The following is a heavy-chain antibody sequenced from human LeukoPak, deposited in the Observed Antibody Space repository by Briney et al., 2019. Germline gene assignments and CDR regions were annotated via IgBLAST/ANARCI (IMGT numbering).Heavy chain of an antibody. V-gene: IGHV3-72*01. Sequence: GGPLKLSCAASGFSFIEFFMDWVRQAPGKGLNWLGRVRHKFRSYSTEYAASVKGRFTISRDDSQNSVFLQMSSLRTEDTAVYYCARGDSGRGKEYYYGADVWGQGTTVTVSS. J-gene: IGHJ6*02. CDR3: ARGDSGRGKEYYYGADV. CDR1: GFSFIEFF. CDR2: VRHKFRSYST. D-gene: IGHD2-15*01.